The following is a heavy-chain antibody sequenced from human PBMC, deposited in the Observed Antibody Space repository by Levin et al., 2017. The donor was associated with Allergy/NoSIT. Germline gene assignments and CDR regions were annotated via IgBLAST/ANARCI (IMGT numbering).Heavy chain of an antibody. CDR3: ARSWVPGSSRQGY. CDR2: IKQDGSEK. D-gene: IGHD3-10*01. Sequence: GGSLRLSCAASGFTFSSYWMSWVRQAPGKGLEWVANIKQDGSEKYYVDSVKGRFTISRDNAKNSLYLQMNSLRAEDTAVYYCARSWVPGSSRQGYWGQGTLVTVSS. V-gene: IGHV3-7*01. CDR1: GFTFSSYW. J-gene: IGHJ4*02.